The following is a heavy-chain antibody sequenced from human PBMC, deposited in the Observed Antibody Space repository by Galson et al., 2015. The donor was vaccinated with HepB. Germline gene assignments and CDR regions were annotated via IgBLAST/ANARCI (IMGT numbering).Heavy chain of an antibody. J-gene: IGHJ4*02. CDR1: GFTFSNAW. CDR2: IKSKTDGGTT. CDR3: TTAYSSGWDDSLHFDY. Sequence: SLRLSCAASGFTFSNAWMSWVRQAPGKGLEWVGRIKSKTDGGTTDYAAPVKGRFTISRDDSKNTLYLQMNSLKTEDTAVYYCTTAYSSGWDDSLHFDYWGQGTLVTVSS. V-gene: IGHV3-15*01. D-gene: IGHD6-19*01.